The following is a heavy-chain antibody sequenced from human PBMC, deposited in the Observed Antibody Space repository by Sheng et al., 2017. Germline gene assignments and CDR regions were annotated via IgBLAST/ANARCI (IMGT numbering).Heavy chain of an antibody. D-gene: IGHD6-13*01. CDR2: ISYDGSNK. Sequence: QVQLVESGGGVVQPGRSLRLSCAASGFTFSSYAMHWVRQAPGKGLEWVAVISYDGSNKYYADSVKGQFTISRDNSKNTLYLQMNSLRAEDTAVYYCARDSGIAAGGYYGMDVWGQGTTVTVSS. J-gene: IGHJ6*02. CDR1: GFTFSSYA. V-gene: IGHV3-30*01. CDR3: ARDSGIAAGGYYGMDV.